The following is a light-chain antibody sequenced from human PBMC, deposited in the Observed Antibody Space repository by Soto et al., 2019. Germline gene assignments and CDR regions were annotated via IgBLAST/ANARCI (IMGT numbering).Light chain of an antibody. CDR1: SSDIGGYNY. CDR2: GVT. CDR3: SSYTSSDPLAV. Sequence: QSALTQPASVSGSPGQSITISCTGTSSDIGGYNYVSWYQHYPGKAPQLMIYGVTNRPSGVSNRFSGSKSGNTASLTISGLRAEDEADYYCSSYTSSDPLAVFVPGTKLTVL. V-gene: IGLV2-14*03. J-gene: IGLJ1*01.